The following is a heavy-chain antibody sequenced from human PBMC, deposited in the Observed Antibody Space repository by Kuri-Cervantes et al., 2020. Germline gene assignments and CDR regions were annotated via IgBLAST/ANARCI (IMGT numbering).Heavy chain of an antibody. CDR3: SRYCVGTGCSVWGDS. CDR1: GFTFSSYG. J-gene: IGHJ4*02. CDR2: IWYDGSNK. V-gene: IGHV3-33*03. Sequence: GGSLRLSCAASGFTFSSYGMHWVRQAPGKGLEWVAVIWYDGSNKYYADSVKGRFTISRDNAKNSLYLQMNSLRAEDTAVYYCSRYCVGTGCSVWGDSWGQGTLVTVSS. D-gene: IGHD2-2*01.